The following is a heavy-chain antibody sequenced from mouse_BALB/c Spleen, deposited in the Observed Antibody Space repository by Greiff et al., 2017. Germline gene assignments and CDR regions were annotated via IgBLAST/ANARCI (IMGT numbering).Heavy chain of an antibody. D-gene: IGHD1-1*01. Sequence: EVQLVESGGGLVKPGGSLKLSCAASGFTFSSYAMSWVRQSPEKRLEWVAEISSGGSYTYYPDTVTGRFTISRDNAKNTLYLEMSSLRSEDTAMYYCARDDDSSYHYAMDYWGQGTSVTVSS. CDR1: GFTFSSYA. CDR2: ISSGGSYT. V-gene: IGHV5-9-4*01. J-gene: IGHJ4*01. CDR3: ARDDDSSYHYAMDY.